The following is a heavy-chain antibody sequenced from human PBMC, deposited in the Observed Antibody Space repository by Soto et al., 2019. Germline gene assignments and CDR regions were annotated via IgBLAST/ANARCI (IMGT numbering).Heavy chain of an antibody. J-gene: IGHJ2*01. D-gene: IGHD3-10*02. CDR2: SYYSGST. Sequence: QPPGKGLEWVGSSYYSGSTYYNPSLKSRVGISVDTSKNQFSLMLSSVSAADTAVYYFFFQAEDGIRGVRSVSAFLLNRSSDL. V-gene: IGHV4-39*01. CDR3: FFQAEDGIRGVRSVSAFLLNRSSDL.